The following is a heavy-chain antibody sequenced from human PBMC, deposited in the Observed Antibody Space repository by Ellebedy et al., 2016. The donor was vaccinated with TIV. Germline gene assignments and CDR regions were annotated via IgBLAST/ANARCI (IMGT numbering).Heavy chain of an antibody. CDR2: LNPNSGDT. V-gene: IGHV1-2*04. D-gene: IGHD5-24*01. Sequence: AASVKVSCKASGYTFTGYFMHWVRQAPGQGLEWMGWLNPNSGDTNYAQKFQGWVTMTRDTSITTAYMELSRLRSDDTAVYYCARQEMATIGDSFDIWGPGTMVTVSS. CDR1: GYTFTGYF. CDR3: ARQEMATIGDSFDI. J-gene: IGHJ3*02.